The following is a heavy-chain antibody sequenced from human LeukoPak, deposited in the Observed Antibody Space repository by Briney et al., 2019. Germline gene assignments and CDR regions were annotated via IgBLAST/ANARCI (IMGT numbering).Heavy chain of an antibody. Sequence: SETLSLTCTVSGGSISSYYWSWIRQPPGKGLEWIGYIYFTGNTNYNPSLKSRVTISVDTSNNQFSLRLSSVTAADTAVYYCARVLHFYDSSAYIFDNWGQGTLVTVSS. CDR1: GGSISSYY. D-gene: IGHD3-22*01. CDR2: IYFTGNT. V-gene: IGHV4-59*12. CDR3: ARVLHFYDSSAYIFDN. J-gene: IGHJ4*02.